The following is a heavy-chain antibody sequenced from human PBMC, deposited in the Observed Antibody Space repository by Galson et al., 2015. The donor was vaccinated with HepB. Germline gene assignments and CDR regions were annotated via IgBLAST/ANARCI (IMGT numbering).Heavy chain of an antibody. D-gene: IGHD2-2*02. V-gene: IGHV3-30*18. CDR1: GFTFSSYG. CDR3: ANFAPWEYCSSTSCYISY. CDR2: ISYDGSHK. Sequence: SLRLSCAASGFTFSSYGMHWVRQAPGKGLEWVAVISYDGSHKYYGDSVKGRFTISRDNYKNTLYLQMNSLRAEDTAVYYCANFAPWEYCSSTSCYISYWGQGTLVTVSS. J-gene: IGHJ4*02.